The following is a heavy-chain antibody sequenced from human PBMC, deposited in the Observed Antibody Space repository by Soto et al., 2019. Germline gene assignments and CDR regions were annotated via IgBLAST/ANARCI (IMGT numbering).Heavy chain of an antibody. J-gene: IGHJ4*02. D-gene: IGHD6-19*01. CDR3: ARHGRQWLVHDY. V-gene: IGHV4-59*08. CDR2: IYNSGST. Sequence: QVQLQESGPGLVKPSETLSLTCTVSGGSIDSYYWSWIRQPPGKGLEWIGYIYNSGSTNYNPSLKSRVTISVDPSQNQISLKLSSVTAADTAVYYCARHGRQWLVHDYWGQGTLVTVSS. CDR1: GGSIDSYY.